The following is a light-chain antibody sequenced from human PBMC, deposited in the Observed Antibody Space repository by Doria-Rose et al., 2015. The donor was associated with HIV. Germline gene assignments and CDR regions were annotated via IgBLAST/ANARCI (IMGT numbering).Light chain of an antibody. CDR1: QGISRY. Sequence: TQSPSFLSASVGVRVTITCRASQGISRYLAWYQQKPGKAPTLLIFGASTLQSGVPSRFSGSGSGTEFTLTISSLQPEDFATYYCQQFDSLPRTSGQGTKVELK. CDR2: GAS. V-gene: IGKV1-9*01. CDR3: QQFDSLPRT. J-gene: IGKJ1*01.